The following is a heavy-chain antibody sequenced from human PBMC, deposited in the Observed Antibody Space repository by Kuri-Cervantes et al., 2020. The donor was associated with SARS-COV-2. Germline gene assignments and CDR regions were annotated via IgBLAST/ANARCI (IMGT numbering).Heavy chain of an antibody. V-gene: IGHV3-30-3*01. CDR3: ASALHTSSWYPDP. CDR1: GFTFSSYA. CDR2: ISYDGSNK. Sequence: GESLKISCAASGFTFSSYAMHWVRQAPGKGLEWVAVISYDGSNKYYADSVKGRFTISRDNSKNTLYLQMNSLRAEDTAVYYCASALHTSSWYPDPWGQGTLVTVSS. D-gene: IGHD6-13*01. J-gene: IGHJ5*02.